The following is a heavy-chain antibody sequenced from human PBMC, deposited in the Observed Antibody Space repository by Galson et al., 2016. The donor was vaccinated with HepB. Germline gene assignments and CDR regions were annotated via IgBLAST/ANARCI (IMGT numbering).Heavy chain of an antibody. CDR3: AKIYDEFWSGYYYYHYGMDV. V-gene: IGHV3-30*18. CDR1: GVIISKYA. D-gene: IGHD3-3*01. J-gene: IGHJ6*04. CDR2: IGYDGSHK. Sequence: SLRLSCAASGVIISKYAMHWVRQAPGQGLEWVAVIGYDGSHKYYAESVKGRFIIYRDNSKNTLQLQMNGLRPEDTAVYYCAKIYDEFWSGYYYYHYGMDVWGKGTRVTVSS.